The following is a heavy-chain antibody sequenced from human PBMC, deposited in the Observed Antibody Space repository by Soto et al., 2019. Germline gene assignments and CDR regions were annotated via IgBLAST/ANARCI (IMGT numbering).Heavy chain of an antibody. Sequence: PSETLSLTCTVSGGSISTYYWSWIRQPPGKGLEWIGYIYYNGRTNYNPSLESRVTISLDTSKSQFSLKLSSVSAAETAVYYCARDGSGYDFWSGPYFFDYWGPGTLVTVSS. V-gene: IGHV4-59*01. D-gene: IGHD3-3*01. CDR3: ARDGSGYDFWSGPYFFDY. J-gene: IGHJ4*02. CDR2: IYYNGRT. CDR1: GGSISTYY.